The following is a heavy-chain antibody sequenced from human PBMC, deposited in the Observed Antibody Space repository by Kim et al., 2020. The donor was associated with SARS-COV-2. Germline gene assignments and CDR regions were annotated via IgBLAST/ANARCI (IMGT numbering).Heavy chain of an antibody. V-gene: IGHV5-51*01. Sequence: SPSFQGQVTISADKSISTAYLQWSSLKASDTAMYYCARLMGWRFLEWVDYWGQGTLVTVSS. CDR3: ARLMGWRFLEWVDY. D-gene: IGHD3-3*01. J-gene: IGHJ4*02.